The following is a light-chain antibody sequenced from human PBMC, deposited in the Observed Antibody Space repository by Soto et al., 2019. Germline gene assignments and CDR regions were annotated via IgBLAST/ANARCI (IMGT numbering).Light chain of an antibody. V-gene: IGKV1-5*01. CDR2: DAS. J-gene: IGKJ1*01. CDR3: QQYTKTNNPWM. Sequence: DIQVTQSPPTLSASVGDRVTITCRAIQTISTWMAWYQQKTGKAPKLLVYDASTLQSGVASRFSGSGSGTEFTLIISGLQPDESATYYCQQYTKTNNPWMFGQGTKVDIK. CDR1: QTISTW.